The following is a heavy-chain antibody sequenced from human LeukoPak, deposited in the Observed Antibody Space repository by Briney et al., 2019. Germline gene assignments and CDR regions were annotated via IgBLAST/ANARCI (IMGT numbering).Heavy chain of an antibody. CDR2: INAGNGNT. D-gene: IGHD6-13*01. Sequence: GASVKVSCKASGYTFTSYAMHWVRQAPGQRLEWMGWINAGNGNTKYSQKFQGRVTITRDTSASTAYMELSSLRSEDTAVYYCARDSAIWPQLVRGWFDPWGQGTLVTVSS. CDR3: ARDSAIWPQLVRGWFDP. J-gene: IGHJ5*02. CDR1: GYTFTSYA. V-gene: IGHV1-3*01.